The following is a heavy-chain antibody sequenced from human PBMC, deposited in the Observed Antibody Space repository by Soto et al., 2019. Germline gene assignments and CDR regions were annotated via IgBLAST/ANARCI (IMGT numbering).Heavy chain of an antibody. D-gene: IGHD4-17*01. V-gene: IGHV3-30*03. CDR3: ARDRARVTTFAFDI. CDR1: GFTFSTSG. CDR2: ISDDGSKK. Sequence: PGGSLRLSCAASGFTFSTSGMHWVRQAPGKGLEWVAVISDDGSKKYYADSVKGRFTISRDNSKNTLYLQMNSLRAEDTAVYYCARDRARVTTFAFDIWGQGKRVTV. J-gene: IGHJ3*02.